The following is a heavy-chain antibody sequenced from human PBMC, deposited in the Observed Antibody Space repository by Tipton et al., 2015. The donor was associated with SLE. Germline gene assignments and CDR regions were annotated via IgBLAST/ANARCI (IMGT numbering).Heavy chain of an antibody. CDR2: ISSSSSYI. V-gene: IGHV3-21*01. CDR1: GFTLSSYS. J-gene: IGHJ6*02. CDR3: ARDDGYYYGMDV. Sequence: SLRLSCAASGFTLSSYSMNWVRQVSGKGLEWVSSISSSSSYIYYADSVKGRFTISRDNAKNSLYLQMNSLRAEDTAVYYCARDDGYYYGMDVWGQGTTVTVSS.